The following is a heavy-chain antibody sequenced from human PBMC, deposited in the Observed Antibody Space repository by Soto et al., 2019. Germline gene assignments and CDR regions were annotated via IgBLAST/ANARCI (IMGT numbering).Heavy chain of an antibody. CDR3: AREGSRYCSGGSCYSDYYYGMDV. J-gene: IGHJ6*02. Sequence: GGSLRLSCAASGFTFSSYAMHWVRQAPGKGLEWVAVISYDGSNKYYADSVKGRFTISRDNSKNTLYLQMNSLRAEDTAVYYCAREGSRYCSGGSCYSDYYYGMDVWGQGTTVTVSS. V-gene: IGHV3-30-3*01. CDR2: ISYDGSNK. D-gene: IGHD2-15*01. CDR1: GFTFSSYA.